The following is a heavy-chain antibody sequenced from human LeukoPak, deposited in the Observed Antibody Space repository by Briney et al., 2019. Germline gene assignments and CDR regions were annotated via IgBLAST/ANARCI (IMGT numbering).Heavy chain of an antibody. J-gene: IGHJ4*02. Sequence: ASVKVSCKASGYTFTTYPMNWVRQAPGQGLEWMGWINTNTGNPTYAQGFTGRFVFSLDTSVSTAYLQISSLKAEDTAVYYCARSGETYYYDSSGSQGWSYDYWGQGTLVTVSS. CDR2: INTNTGNP. V-gene: IGHV7-4-1*02. CDR1: GYTFTTYP. CDR3: ARSGETYYYDSSGSQGWSYDY. D-gene: IGHD3-22*01.